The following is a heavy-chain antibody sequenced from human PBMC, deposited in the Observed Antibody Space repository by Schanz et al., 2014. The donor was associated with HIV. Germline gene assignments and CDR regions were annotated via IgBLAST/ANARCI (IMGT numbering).Heavy chain of an antibody. J-gene: IGHJ4*02. D-gene: IGHD4-4*01. CDR3: ANDPELTTITGYFDS. CDR1: GFTFSSYA. Sequence: VQLVESGGGVVQPGGSLRLSCAASGFTFSSYAMSWVRQAPGKGLEWVSVISGSGGSTYYADSVKGRFTISRDNSKNTLYLQMNRLRAEDTALYFCANDPELTTITGYFDSWGQGTLVTVSS. CDR2: ISGSGGST. V-gene: IGHV3-23*04.